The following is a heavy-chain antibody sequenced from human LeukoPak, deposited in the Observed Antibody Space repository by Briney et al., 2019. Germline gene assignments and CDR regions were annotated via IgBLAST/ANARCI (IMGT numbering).Heavy chain of an antibody. Sequence: PSETLSLTCTVSGGSISSSSYYWGWIRQPPGKGLEWIGSIYYSGSTYYNPYLKSRVTISVDTSKNQFSLKLSSVTAADTAVYYCARIPLAGNVDYWGQGTLVTVSS. D-gene: IGHD6-19*01. V-gene: IGHV4-39*01. CDR1: GGSISSSSYY. CDR2: IYYSGST. CDR3: ARIPLAGNVDY. J-gene: IGHJ4*02.